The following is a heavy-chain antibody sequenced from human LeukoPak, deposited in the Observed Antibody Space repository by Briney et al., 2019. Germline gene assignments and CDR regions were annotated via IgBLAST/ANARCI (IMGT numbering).Heavy chain of an antibody. CDR2: ISGSSDRT. Sequence: GGSLRLSCAASRFTFSSYAMSWVRQAPGKGLEWVSSISGSSDRTFYADSVKGRFTISRDNSKNTLFLQMNTLRAEDTAVYYCVGFDYWGQGTLVTVSS. V-gene: IGHV3-23*01. CDR1: RFTFSSYA. CDR3: VGFDY. J-gene: IGHJ4*02.